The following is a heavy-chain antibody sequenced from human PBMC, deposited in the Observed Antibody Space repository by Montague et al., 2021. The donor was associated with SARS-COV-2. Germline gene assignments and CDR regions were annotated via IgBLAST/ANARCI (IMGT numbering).Heavy chain of an antibody. Sequence: SETLSLTCAVYGESFSGYYWTWIRQPPGKGLEWIGDINHRGSTKYNPSLKSRATISVDTSKNQFSLRLSSVTAADTAVYYCARGHQGTTMIVVVMVGEQYYFDYWGQGTLVTVFS. CDR1: GESFSGYY. D-gene: IGHD3-22*01. J-gene: IGHJ4*02. V-gene: IGHV4-34*01. CDR3: ARGHQGTTMIVVVMVGEQYYFDY. CDR2: INHRGST.